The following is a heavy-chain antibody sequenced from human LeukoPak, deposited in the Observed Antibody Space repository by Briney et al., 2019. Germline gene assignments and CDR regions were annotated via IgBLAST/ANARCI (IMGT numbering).Heavy chain of an antibody. J-gene: IGHJ4*02. V-gene: IGHV3-48*02. CDR2: ISSSSSTI. D-gene: IGHD1-26*01. CDR1: GFTFISYS. CDR3: ARVVGGSLRGGYFDF. Sequence: PGGSLRLSCAASGFTFISYSMHWVRQAPGKGLEWVSYISSSSSTIYYADSVKGRFTISRDNAKNSLYLQMNSLRDEDTAVYYCARVVGGSLRGGYFDFWGQGTLVTVSS.